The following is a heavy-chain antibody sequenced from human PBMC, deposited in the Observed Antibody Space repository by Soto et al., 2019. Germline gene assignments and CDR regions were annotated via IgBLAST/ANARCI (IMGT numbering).Heavy chain of an antibody. V-gene: IGHV1-69*13. CDR1: GGSFSDYA. CDR3: ARDRAPRGWSYLDL. CDR2: IIPIFGTP. Sequence: SVKVSCTAFGGSFSDYAISWVRQAPGQGLEWMGGIIPIFGTPNYAQKFQDRVTFTAHESTNTAYMELSRLTSEDTAVYYCARDRAPRGWSYLDLWGQGTQVTVSS. J-gene: IGHJ4*02. D-gene: IGHD2-15*01.